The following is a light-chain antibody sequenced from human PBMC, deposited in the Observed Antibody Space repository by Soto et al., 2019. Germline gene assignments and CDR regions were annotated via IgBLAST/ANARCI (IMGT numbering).Light chain of an antibody. Sequence: DIQMTQSPSSLSASVGDRVTITCRASQSISSYLNWYQQKPGKAPKLLIYAASSLQSVVPSRLSGSGSGTDFTLTISSLQPEDFANYYCQQSYSTPLTFGGGTKVEIK. CDR1: QSISSY. J-gene: IGKJ4*01. CDR3: QQSYSTPLT. CDR2: AAS. V-gene: IGKV1-39*01.